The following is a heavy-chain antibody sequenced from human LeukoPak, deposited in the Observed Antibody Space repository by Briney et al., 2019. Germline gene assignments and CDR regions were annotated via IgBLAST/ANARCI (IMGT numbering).Heavy chain of an antibody. CDR1: GGSISSTTYY. CDR3: ARVPGGSYIYFDY. J-gene: IGHJ4*02. V-gene: IGHV4-61*01. D-gene: IGHD1-26*01. Sequence: SETLSLTCTVSGGSISSTTYYWSWIRQSPGKGLEWIGYIYYSGSTNYNPSLKSRVTISVDTSKNQFSLKLSSVTAADTAVYYCARVPGGSYIYFDYWGQGTLVTVSS. CDR2: IYYSGST.